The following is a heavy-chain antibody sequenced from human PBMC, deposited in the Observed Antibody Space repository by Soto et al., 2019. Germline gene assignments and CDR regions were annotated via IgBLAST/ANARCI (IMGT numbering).Heavy chain of an antibody. V-gene: IGHV4-59*08. D-gene: IGHD6-25*01. CDR2: IYYSGGT. J-gene: IGHJ4*02. CDR3: ARLYGFSGFDY. CDR1: GGSISSYY. Sequence: PSETLSLTWTVSGGSISSYYWSWIRQPPGKGLEWIGYIYYSGGTNYNPSLKSRVTISVDTSKNQFSLKLSSVTAADTAVYYCARLYGFSGFDYWGQGTLVTVSS.